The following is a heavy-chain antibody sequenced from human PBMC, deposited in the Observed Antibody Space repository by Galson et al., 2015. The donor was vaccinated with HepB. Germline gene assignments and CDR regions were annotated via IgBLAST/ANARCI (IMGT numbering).Heavy chain of an antibody. CDR3: ARVWEHIVVVTGRGWFDP. CDR2: IKQDGSEK. J-gene: IGHJ5*02. D-gene: IGHD2-21*02. V-gene: IGHV3-7*03. CDR1: GFTFSSYW. Sequence: SLRLSCAASGFTFSSYWMSWVRQAPGKGLEWVANIKQDGSEKYYVDSVKGRFTISRDNAKNSLYLQMNSLRAEDTAVYYCARVWEHIVVVTGRGWFDPWGQGTLVTVSS.